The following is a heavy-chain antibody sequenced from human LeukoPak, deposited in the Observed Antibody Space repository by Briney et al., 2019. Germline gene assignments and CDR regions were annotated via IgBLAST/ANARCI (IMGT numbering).Heavy chain of an antibody. J-gene: IGHJ4*02. CDR1: GFTFNTYT. V-gene: IGHV3-48*01. Sequence: PGGSLRLSCAASGFTFNTYTMNWVRQAPGKGLEWVSYISGSSGIIDYADSVRGRFTISRDNAKNSLYLQMNSLRAEDTAVYYYARARNYFDYWGQGTLVTVSS. CDR2: ISGSSGII. CDR3: ARARNYFDY.